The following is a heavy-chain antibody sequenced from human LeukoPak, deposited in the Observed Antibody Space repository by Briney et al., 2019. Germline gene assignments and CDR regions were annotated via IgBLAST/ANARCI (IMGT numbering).Heavy chain of an antibody. Sequence: RPSETLSLTCAVYGGSFSGYYWSWIRQPPGKGLEWIGEINHSGSTNYNPSLKSRVTISVDTSKNQFSLKLSSVTAADTAVYYCARSYDFWSGYFDYWGQGTLVTVSS. D-gene: IGHD3-3*01. CDR2: INHSGST. V-gene: IGHV4-34*01. J-gene: IGHJ4*02. CDR1: GGSFSGYY. CDR3: ARSYDFWSGYFDY.